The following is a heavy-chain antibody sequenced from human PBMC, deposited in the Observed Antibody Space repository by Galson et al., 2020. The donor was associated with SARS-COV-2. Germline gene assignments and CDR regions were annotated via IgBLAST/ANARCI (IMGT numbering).Heavy chain of an antibody. Sequence: GGSLRLSCAASGFTFSSYWMHWVRQAPGKGLVLVSRIYSEGSSTSYADSVKGRFTISGDNSKNTLYLQMNSLRAEDTAVYYCARGDMGNDECDYGGQGTQVNVSS. V-gene: IGHV3-74*01. D-gene: IGHD7-27*01. J-gene: IGHJ4*02. CDR3: ARGDMGNDECDY. CDR2: IYSEGSST. CDR1: GFTFSSYW.